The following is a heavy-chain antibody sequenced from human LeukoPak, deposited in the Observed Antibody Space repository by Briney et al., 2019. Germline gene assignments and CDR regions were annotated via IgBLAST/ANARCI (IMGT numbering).Heavy chain of an antibody. CDR2: IYYSGST. J-gene: IGHJ5*02. D-gene: IGHD2-2*01. Sequence: SETLSLTCTVSGGSISSGGYYWSWIRQHPGKGLEWIVYIYYSGSTYYNPSLKSRVTISVDTSKNQFSLKLSSVTAADTAVYYCATIVVVPAATGRAGWFDPWGQGTLVTVSS. V-gene: IGHV4-31*03. CDR1: GGSISSGGYY. CDR3: ATIVVVPAATGRAGWFDP.